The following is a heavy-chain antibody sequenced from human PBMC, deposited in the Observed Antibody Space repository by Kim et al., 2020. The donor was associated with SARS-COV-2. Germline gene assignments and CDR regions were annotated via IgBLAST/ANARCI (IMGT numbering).Heavy chain of an antibody. CDR2: IRNKANSYTS. V-gene: IGHV3-72*01. Sequence: GGSLRLSCAASGFTFSDHYMDWVRQAPGKGLEWVAGIRNKANSYTSADSASVRFTFSIASDDSKNSLHLQIKSVKTKDTSVYDCAVDPNGAYHATGIYY. CDR3: AVDPNGAYHATGIYY. CDR1: GFTFSDHY. D-gene: IGHD6-13*01. J-gene: IGHJ6*01.